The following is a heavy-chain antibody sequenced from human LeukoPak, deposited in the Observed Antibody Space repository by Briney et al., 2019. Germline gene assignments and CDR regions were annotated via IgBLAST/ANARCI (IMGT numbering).Heavy chain of an antibody. CDR2: IQSDGNKT. CDR3: ARRYCKSATCRSDMDA. V-gene: IGHV3-30*02. J-gene: IGHJ6*02. D-gene: IGHD2-15*01. Sequence: PGGSLRLSCAASGFSFSNYGMHWVRQAPGKGLEWVALIQSDGNKTYSADSVKGRFTISRDNPRNTLYLQMDRLRPEDTAVYYCARRYCKSATCRSDMDAWGQGTTVTVS. CDR1: GFSFSNYG.